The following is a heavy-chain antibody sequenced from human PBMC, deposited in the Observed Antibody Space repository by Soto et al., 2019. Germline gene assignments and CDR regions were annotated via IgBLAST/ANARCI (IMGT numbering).Heavy chain of an antibody. J-gene: IGHJ3*02. D-gene: IGHD2-2*01. V-gene: IGHV3-74*01. Sequence: EVQLVESGGGVVQPWGSLRLSCAASGLTFSSYWMSWVRQAPGKGLVWVSRISDDGSSTNYADSVKGRFTISRDNAKNTLYLHVNSLGAEDTAVYYCARQLLYAFDIWGRGTMVTVSS. CDR3: ARQLLYAFDI. CDR1: GLTFSSYW. CDR2: ISDDGSST.